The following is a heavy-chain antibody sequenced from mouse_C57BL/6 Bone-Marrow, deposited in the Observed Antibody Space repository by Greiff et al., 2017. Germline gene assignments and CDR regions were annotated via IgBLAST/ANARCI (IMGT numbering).Heavy chain of an antibody. CDR2: ISDGGSYT. J-gene: IGHJ3*01. CDR3: ARDSYYGSSPWFAY. Sequence: EVKLVESGGGLVKPGGSLKLSCAASGFTFSSYAMSWVRQTPEKRLEWVATISDGGSYTYYPDNVKGRFPISRDNAKNNLYLQMSHLKSEDTAMYYCARDSYYGSSPWFAYWGQGTLVTVSA. V-gene: IGHV5-4*01. D-gene: IGHD1-1*01. CDR1: GFTFSSYA.